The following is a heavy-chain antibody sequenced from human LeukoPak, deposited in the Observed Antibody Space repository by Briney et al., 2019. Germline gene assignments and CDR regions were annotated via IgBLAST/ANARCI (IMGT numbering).Heavy chain of an antibody. CDR1: GYSISSDYY. D-gene: IGHD3-9*01. CDR2: VYHSGST. J-gene: IGHJ5*02. V-gene: IGHV4-38-2*02. CDR3: ARGYDILTGYYRVDNWFDP. Sequence: PSETLSLTCTVSGYSISSDYYWGWIRQPPGKGLEWIGSVYHSGSTNYNPSLKSRVTISVDTSKNPFSLKLSSVTAADTAVYYCARGYDILTGYYRVDNWFDPWGQGTLVTVSS.